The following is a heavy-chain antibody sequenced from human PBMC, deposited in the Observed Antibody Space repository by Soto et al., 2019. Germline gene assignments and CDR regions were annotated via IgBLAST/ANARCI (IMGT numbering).Heavy chain of an antibody. Sequence: QLQLQESGPGLVKPSETLSLTCTVSGGSISSSSYYWGWIRQPPGRGLEWIGSIYYSGSTYYNPPLKSQVTISVDTSKNHFSLKLSSVTAADTAVYYCPRQYCSSTSCYGIDYWGQGTLVTVSS. CDR2: IYYSGST. V-gene: IGHV4-39*01. CDR1: GGSISSSSYY. D-gene: IGHD2-2*01. J-gene: IGHJ4*02. CDR3: PRQYCSSTSCYGIDY.